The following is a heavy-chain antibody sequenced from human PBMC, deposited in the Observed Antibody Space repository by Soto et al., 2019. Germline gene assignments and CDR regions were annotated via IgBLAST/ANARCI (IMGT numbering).Heavy chain of an antibody. CDR2: IYSSGNT. V-gene: IGHV4-4*07. Sequence: QVQLQESGPGLVKPSETLSLICTVSGGSIRNYFWTWIRQPAGKGLEWIGRIYSSGNTVYNASLKSRVTMSIDMSKYQFSLKLSSMTAADTAVYYCVRDVESPGISGSWGAFDIWGQGTVVTVSS. D-gene: IGHD1-20*01. J-gene: IGHJ3*02. CDR1: GGSIRNYF. CDR3: VRDVESPGISGSWGAFDI.